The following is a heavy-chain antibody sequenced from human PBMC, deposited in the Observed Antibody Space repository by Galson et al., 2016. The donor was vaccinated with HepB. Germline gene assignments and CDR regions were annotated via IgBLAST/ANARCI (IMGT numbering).Heavy chain of an antibody. J-gene: IGHJ3*02. Sequence: SCAASGFAFTFYAMNWVRQTPGKGLEWVASITASGTTTHYADSVEGRFTVSRDSSKKMLFLQMNSLRVEDTAVYYCAKDANFWSGYPEDAFDMWGQGTMVTVSS. V-gene: IGHV3-23*01. CDR2: ITASGTTT. D-gene: IGHD3-3*01. CDR3: AKDANFWSGYPEDAFDM. CDR1: GFAFTFYA.